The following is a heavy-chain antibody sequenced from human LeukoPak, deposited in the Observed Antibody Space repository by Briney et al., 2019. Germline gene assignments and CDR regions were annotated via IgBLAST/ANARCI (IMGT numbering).Heavy chain of an antibody. J-gene: IGHJ5*02. V-gene: IGHV1-69*04. Sequence: SVKVSCKASGCSFSSYAISCVRQAPGQGLEWMGRIIPILGIANYAQKFQGRVTITADKSTSTAYMELSSLRSEDTSVYYCARDSRGYSTWGQGTLVTVSS. D-gene: IGHD3-22*01. CDR3: ARDSRGYST. CDR1: GCSFSSYA. CDR2: IIPILGIA.